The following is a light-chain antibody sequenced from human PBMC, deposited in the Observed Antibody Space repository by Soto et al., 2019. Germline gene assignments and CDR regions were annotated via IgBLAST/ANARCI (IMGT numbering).Light chain of an antibody. CDR2: GAS. V-gene: IGKV1-27*01. J-gene: IGKJ1*01. CDR1: QCIHTH. Sequence: IQMPQTQSSPSASAGVGVSITCRASQCIHTHLAWYQQKPGNSPKLLVYGASTLHSGVPSRFSASGSGTDFTLTISSLQPEDFATYYCQQCYSTPQTFGQGTKVDIK. CDR3: QQCYSTPQT.